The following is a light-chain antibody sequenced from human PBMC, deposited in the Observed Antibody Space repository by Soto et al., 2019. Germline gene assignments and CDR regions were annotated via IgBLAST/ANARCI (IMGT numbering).Light chain of an antibody. CDR3: QQYGSSPGT. V-gene: IGKV3-20*01. CDR2: GAS. Sequence: TQSPGTLSLSPGERATLSCRASQSVSSGFLAWYQQKPGQGPRLLIHGASFRATGIPDRFSGSGSGTDFTLTISRLEPEDFAVYYCQQYGSSPGTFGQGTKVDIK. CDR1: QSVSSGF. J-gene: IGKJ1*01.